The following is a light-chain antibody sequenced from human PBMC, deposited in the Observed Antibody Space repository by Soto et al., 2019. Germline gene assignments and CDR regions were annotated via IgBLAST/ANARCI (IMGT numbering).Light chain of an antibody. Sequence: EIVLTQSPATLSLSPGERATHSCRASQSVSSHLAWYQQKPGQAPRLLIYAASIRATGIPARFSGSGSGTDFTLTIGSLEPEDFAVYYCQQRSNWLTFGGGTKVEIK. V-gene: IGKV3-11*01. CDR3: QQRSNWLT. CDR1: QSVSSH. CDR2: AAS. J-gene: IGKJ4*01.